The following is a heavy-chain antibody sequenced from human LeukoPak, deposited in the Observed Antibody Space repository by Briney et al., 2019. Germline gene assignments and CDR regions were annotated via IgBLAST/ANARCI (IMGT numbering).Heavy chain of an antibody. D-gene: IGHD6-6*01. V-gene: IGHV4-59*01. CDR3: AGSYSSSSTVVFYFDY. CDR1: GGTTSNYY. CDR2: INYSGTT. J-gene: IGHJ4*02. Sequence: SETLSLTCTVSGGTTSNYYWSWIRQPPGKGLEWVGYINYSGTTNYNPSLKRRVTISVDTSNNQFSLKLSSVTAADTAVYYCAGSYSSSSTVVFYFDYWGQGTLVTVSS.